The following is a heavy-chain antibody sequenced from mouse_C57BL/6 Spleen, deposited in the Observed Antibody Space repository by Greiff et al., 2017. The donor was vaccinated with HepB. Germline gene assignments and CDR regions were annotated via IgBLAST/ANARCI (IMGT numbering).Heavy chain of an antibody. J-gene: IGHJ4*01. D-gene: IGHD1-1*01. V-gene: IGHV1-82*01. CDR1: GYAFSSSW. CDR3: ARTDYNGSQLDYAMDY. Sequence: VQLQQSGPELVKPGASVKISCKASGYAFSSSWMNWVKQRPGKGLEWIGRIYPGDGDTNYNGKFKGKATLTADKSSSTAYMQLSSLTSEDYAVYFCARTDYNGSQLDYAMDYWGQGTSVTVSS. CDR2: IYPGDGDT.